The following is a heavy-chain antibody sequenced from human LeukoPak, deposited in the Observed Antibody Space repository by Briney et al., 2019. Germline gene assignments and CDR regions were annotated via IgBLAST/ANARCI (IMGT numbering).Heavy chain of an antibody. V-gene: IGHV1-2*02. Sequence: ASVKVSYKASGYTFTGQYMHWVRQAPGQGLEWMGWINPNSGGTNYAQNFQGRVTMTRDTSISTAYMELSRLISDDTAVYYCARDAGTYPGRYYFDYRGPGTLVTASS. CDR3: ARDAGTYPGRYYFDY. CDR2: INPNSGGT. D-gene: IGHD1-26*01. J-gene: IGHJ4*02. CDR1: GYTFTGQY.